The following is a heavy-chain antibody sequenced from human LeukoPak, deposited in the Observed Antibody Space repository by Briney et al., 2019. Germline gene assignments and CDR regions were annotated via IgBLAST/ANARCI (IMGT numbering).Heavy chain of an antibody. Sequence: PGGSLRLSCAASGFTFSTYWMSWVRQAPGKGLEWVSYISSSGSTIYYADSVKGRFTISRDNAKNSLYLQMNSLRAEDTAVYYCAREATVVTDAFDIWGQGTMVTVSS. J-gene: IGHJ3*02. D-gene: IGHD4-23*01. CDR2: ISSSGSTI. CDR3: AREATVVTDAFDI. CDR1: GFTFSTYW. V-gene: IGHV3-48*04.